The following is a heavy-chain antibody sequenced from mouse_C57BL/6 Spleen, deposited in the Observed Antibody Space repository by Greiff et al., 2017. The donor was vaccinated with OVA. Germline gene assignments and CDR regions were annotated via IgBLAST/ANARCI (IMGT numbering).Heavy chain of an antibody. J-gene: IGHJ4*01. CDR2: ISGGGGNT. CDR3: ASQGRQLRLNAMDY. CDR1: GFTFSSYT. D-gene: IGHD3-2*02. Sequence: EVQGVESGGGLVKPGGSLKLSCAASGFTFSSYTMSWVRQTPEKRLEWVATISGGGGNTYYPDSVKGRFTISRDNAKNTLYLQMSSLRSEDTALYYCASQGRQLRLNAMDYWGQGTSVTVSS. V-gene: IGHV5-9*01.